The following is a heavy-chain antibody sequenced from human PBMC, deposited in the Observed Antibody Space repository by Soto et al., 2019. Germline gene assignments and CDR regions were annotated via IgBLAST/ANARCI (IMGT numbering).Heavy chain of an antibody. J-gene: IGHJ4*02. V-gene: IGHV4-4*07. CDR3: AREGSYSAYNFAHGIPLWSFDF. D-gene: IGHD5-12*01. CDR1: GGSINTFY. CDR2: IFSSGST. Sequence: SETLSLTCTVSGGSINTFYWSWVRQPAGKGLEWIRRIFSSGSTSFNPSLESRVAMSVDTSKNHFSLNLSSVTAADMAVYYCAREGSYSAYNFAHGIPLWSFDFWGPGALVSLSS.